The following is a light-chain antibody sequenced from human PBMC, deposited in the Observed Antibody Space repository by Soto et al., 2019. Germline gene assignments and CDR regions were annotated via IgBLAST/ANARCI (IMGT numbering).Light chain of an antibody. CDR3: QQFGDLTFI. V-gene: IGKV1-33*01. CDR2: DAS. CDR1: QGINNY. Sequence: DIKMTQSPSSLSASVGDRVTITCQASQGINNYLNWYQQKPGQAPKLLIYDASGLEVGVPSRFSGSGSGTHFTLTISGLQPEDIATYYCQQFGDLTFIFGQGTRLEI. J-gene: IGKJ5*01.